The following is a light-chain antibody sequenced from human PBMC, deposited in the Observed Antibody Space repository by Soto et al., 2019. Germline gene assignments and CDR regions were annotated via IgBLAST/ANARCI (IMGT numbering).Light chain of an antibody. Sequence: DIVLTPSQATLSLSPGDRATLSCSASQSIHSYLAWYQQKPRHAPSLLRYAESNRATCIPATFSANGSGTDFTLTITNLDPEDFAVYYCQHRHSWPPSFGGGTKV. CDR1: QSIHSY. V-gene: IGKV3-11*01. J-gene: IGKJ4*01. CDR2: AES. CDR3: QHRHSWPPS.